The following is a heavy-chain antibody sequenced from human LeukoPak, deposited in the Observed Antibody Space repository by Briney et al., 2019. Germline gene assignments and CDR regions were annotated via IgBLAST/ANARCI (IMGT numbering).Heavy chain of an antibody. CDR1: GGSINTPNYY. D-gene: IGHD5-24*01. J-gene: IGHJ6*03. CDR2: IFYSGGT. Sequence: SETLSLTCTVSGGSINTPNYYWGWIRQTPGKGLEWIGNIFYSGGTYYSPSLTSRVTISLDTSRNQFSLKLSSVTAADTAVYYCARGKGDGYNFYYYYYMDVWGKGTTVTVSS. V-gene: IGHV4-39*07. CDR3: ARGKGDGYNFYYYYYMDV.